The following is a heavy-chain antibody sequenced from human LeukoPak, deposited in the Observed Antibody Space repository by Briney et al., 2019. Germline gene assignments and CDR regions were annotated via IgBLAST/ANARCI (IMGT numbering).Heavy chain of an antibody. V-gene: IGHV3-21*01. J-gene: IGHJ5*02. CDR3: ARGQGAYCSGGSCYTGYFDP. D-gene: IGHD2-15*01. CDR1: GFTFSSYS. CDR2: ITSRSSYI. Sequence: GGSLRLSCAASGFTFSSYSMNWVRQAPGKGLEWVSFITSRSSYIYYADSVKGRFTVSRDNAKNSVYLQMNSLRAEDTAVYYCARGQGAYCSGGSCYTGYFDPWGQGTLVTVFS.